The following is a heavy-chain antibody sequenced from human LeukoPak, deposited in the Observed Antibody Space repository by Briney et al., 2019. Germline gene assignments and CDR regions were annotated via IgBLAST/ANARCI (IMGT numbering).Heavy chain of an antibody. D-gene: IGHD1-26*01. CDR1: GYSISSGYY. CDR2: IYYSGST. J-gene: IGHJ5*02. CDR3: ARNKDAWELPFDP. Sequence: SETLSLTCTVSGYSISSGYYWGWIRQPPGKGLEWIGSIYYSGSTYYNPSLKSRVTISVDTSKNQVSLKLTSVTAADTAVYYCARNKDAWELPFDPWGQGTLVTVSS. V-gene: IGHV4-38-2*02.